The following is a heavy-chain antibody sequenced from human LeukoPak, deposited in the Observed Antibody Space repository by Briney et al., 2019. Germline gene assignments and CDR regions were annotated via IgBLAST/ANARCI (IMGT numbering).Heavy chain of an antibody. V-gene: IGHV3-7*01. Sequence: GGSLRLSCAVSGFTFSTYWMSWGRQAPGKGLEWVANIKTDGSGKYYVDSVKGRFTISRDNAKNSLYLQMNSLRAEETALYYCARDWNGSGSPNDFWGQGTLVTVSS. CDR1: GFTFSTYW. J-gene: IGHJ4*02. CDR3: ARDWNGSGSPNDF. D-gene: IGHD3-10*01. CDR2: IKTDGSGK.